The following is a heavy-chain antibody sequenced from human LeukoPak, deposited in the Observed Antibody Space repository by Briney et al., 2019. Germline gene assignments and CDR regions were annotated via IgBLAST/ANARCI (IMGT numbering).Heavy chain of an antibody. Sequence: SETLSLTCTVSGGSISSGGYYWSWIRQPPGKGLEWIGYIYHSGSTYYNPSLKSRVTISVDRSKNQFSLKLSSVTAADTAVYYCARAQTPTVTCDYWGQGTLVTVSS. CDR3: ARAQTPTVTCDY. CDR1: GGSISSGGYY. V-gene: IGHV4-30-2*01. CDR2: IYHSGST. D-gene: IGHD4-17*01. J-gene: IGHJ4*02.